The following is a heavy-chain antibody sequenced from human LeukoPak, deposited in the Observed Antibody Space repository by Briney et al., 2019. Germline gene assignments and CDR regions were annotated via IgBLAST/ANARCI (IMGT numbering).Heavy chain of an antibody. D-gene: IGHD6-6*01. Sequence: GASVKVSCKASGYSFTTYGISWVRQAPGQGLEGMGWISAYNGNTNYAQKLQGRVTMTTDTSTSTAYMELRSLRYDDTAVYYCARDMIAARPNWFDPWGQGTLVTVSS. V-gene: IGHV1-18*01. CDR1: GYSFTTYG. CDR2: ISAYNGNT. J-gene: IGHJ5*02. CDR3: ARDMIAARPNWFDP.